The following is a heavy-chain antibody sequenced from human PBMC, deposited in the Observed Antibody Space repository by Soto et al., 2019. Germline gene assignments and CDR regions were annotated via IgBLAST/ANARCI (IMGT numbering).Heavy chain of an antibody. J-gene: IGHJ6*02. CDR1: GYTFTSYG. D-gene: IGHD3-3*01. V-gene: IGHV1-18*01. CDR2: ISAYNGNT. Sequence: QVQLVQSGAEVKKPGASVKVSCKASGYTFTSYGISWVRQAPGQGLEWMGWISAYNGNTNYAQKLQGRVTMTTDTSMSTAYMELSRQRSDDTAVYYCARGGVGPLSRYYYYYCGMDVGGQGTTVTVSS. CDR3: ARGGVGPLSRYYYYYCGMDV.